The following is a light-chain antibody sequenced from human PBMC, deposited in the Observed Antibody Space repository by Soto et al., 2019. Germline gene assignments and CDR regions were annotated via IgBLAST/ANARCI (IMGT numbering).Light chain of an antibody. Sequence: QSALTQPASVSGSPGQSITISCTGTSSDVGGYNYVSWYQQHPGKAPKLMIYDVSNRPSGVSNRFSGAKSGNTASLTISWLQAEDEADYCCSSYTSSSTLPVVFGGGTKMTVL. CDR1: SSDVGGYNY. CDR3: SSYTSSSTLPVV. J-gene: IGLJ2*01. V-gene: IGLV2-14*01. CDR2: DVS.